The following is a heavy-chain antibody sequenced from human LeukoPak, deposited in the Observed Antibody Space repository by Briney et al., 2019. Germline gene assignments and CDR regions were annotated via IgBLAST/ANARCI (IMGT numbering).Heavy chain of an antibody. CDR2: IYYSGST. D-gene: IGHD4-17*01. J-gene: IGHJ1*01. V-gene: IGHV4-39*07. CDR3: ASTRYGATGYFLH. CDR1: GGSISSRTYY. Sequence: SETLSLTCTVSGGSISSRTYYWVWIRQPPGKGLEWIGSIYYSGSTYYNPSLKSRVTISADTSKNQFSLKLSSLTAADTAVYYCASTRYGATGYFLHWGQGTLVTVSS.